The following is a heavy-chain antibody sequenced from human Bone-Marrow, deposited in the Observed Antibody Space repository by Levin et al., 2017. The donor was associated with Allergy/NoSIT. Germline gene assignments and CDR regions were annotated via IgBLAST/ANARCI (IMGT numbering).Heavy chain of an antibody. Sequence: ASVKVSCKASGGTFSSYAISWVRQAPGQGLEWMGGIIPIFGTANYAQKFQGRVTITADESTSTAYMELSSLRSEDTAVYYCARDQAGVGATPILGYGMDVWGQGTTVTVSS. J-gene: IGHJ6*02. CDR3: ARDQAGVGATPILGYGMDV. CDR1: GGTFSSYA. V-gene: IGHV1-69*13. D-gene: IGHD1-26*01. CDR2: IIPIFGTA.